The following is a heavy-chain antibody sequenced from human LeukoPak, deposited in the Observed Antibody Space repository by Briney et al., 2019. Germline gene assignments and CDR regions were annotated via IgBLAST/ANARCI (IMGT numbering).Heavy chain of an antibody. CDR1: GGIFRNFW. V-gene: IGHV3-15*01. CDR3: VTDPPMTGGRWFDP. D-gene: IGHD3-9*01. CDR2: IKSNVDGGTT. J-gene: IGHJ5*02. Sequence: PGGSRRLSCTVSGGIFRNFWMTWVRQAPGKGPECLGRIKSNVDGGTTDYAAAVKGRFTISRDDSRNTLFLQMNSLKVEDTAVYYCVTDPPMTGGRWFDPWGQGTLVTVSS.